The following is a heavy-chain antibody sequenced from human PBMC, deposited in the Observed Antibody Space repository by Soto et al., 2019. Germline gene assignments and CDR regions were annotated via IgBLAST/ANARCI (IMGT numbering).Heavy chain of an antibody. Sequence: EVQLVESGGGLVQPGGSLRLSCAASGLTFRSYSMNWVRQAPGKGLEWVSYISSSSSTIYYADSVKGRFTISRDNAKNSLYLQMNSLRAEDTAVYYCGGSTNVDYYYMDVWGRGTTVTVSS. D-gene: IGHD2-2*01. CDR2: ISSSSSTI. CDR3: GGSTNVDYYYMDV. J-gene: IGHJ6*03. V-gene: IGHV3-48*01. CDR1: GLTFRSYS.